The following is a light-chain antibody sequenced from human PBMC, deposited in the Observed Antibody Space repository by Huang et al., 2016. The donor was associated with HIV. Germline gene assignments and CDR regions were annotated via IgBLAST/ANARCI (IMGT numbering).Light chain of an antibody. J-gene: IGKJ2*01. CDR2: ATS. V-gene: IGKV1-39*01. CDR3: QESSRAPPTYA. Sequence: DIQMTQSPSSLSASVGDRVIITCRASQSVSVHLNWYQQKSGKAPKLLIYATSSLQSGGPSRFSGSGSGTDFTLTISSVQPEDFATYYCQESSRAPPTYAFGQGTILEIK. CDR1: QSVSVH.